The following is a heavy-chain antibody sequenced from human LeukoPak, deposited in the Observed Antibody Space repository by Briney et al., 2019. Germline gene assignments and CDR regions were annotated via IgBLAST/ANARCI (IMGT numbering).Heavy chain of an antibody. CDR2: ISSSSSTI. V-gene: IGHV3-48*04. CDR1: GFTFTSYS. CDR3: ARDLYYGDYVFDY. D-gene: IGHD4-17*01. J-gene: IGHJ4*02. Sequence: GGSLRLSCAASGFTFTSYSMNWVRQAPGKGLEWVSYISSSSSTIYYADSVKGRFTISRGNAKNSLYLQMNSLRAEDTAVYYCARDLYYGDYVFDYWGQGTLVTVSS.